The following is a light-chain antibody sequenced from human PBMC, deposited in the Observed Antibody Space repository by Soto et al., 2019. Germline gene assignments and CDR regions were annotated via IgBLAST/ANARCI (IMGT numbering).Light chain of an antibody. CDR3: SSYTSSSPRV. CDR2: DVS. CDR1: SSDVGGYCS. J-gene: IGLJ2*01. Sequence: QSALTQPASVSGSPGQSIAISCTGTSSDVGGYCSVSWYQQHPGKAPKLVIYDVSNRPSGVSDRFSGSKSGNTASLTISGLQSEYEADYYCSSYTSSSPRVFGGGTKLTVL. V-gene: IGLV2-14*01.